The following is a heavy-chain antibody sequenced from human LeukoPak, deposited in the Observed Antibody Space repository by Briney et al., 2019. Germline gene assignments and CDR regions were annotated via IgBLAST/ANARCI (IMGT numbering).Heavy chain of an antibody. Sequence: SETLSLTCTVSGGSISSYYWSWIRQPPGKGLEWIGYIYYSGSTNYNPSLKSRVTISVDTSKNRFSLKLSSVTAADTAVYYCALTWIAAAGLYFDYWGQGTLVTVSS. CDR1: GGSISSYY. CDR3: ALTWIAAAGLYFDY. J-gene: IGHJ4*02. CDR2: IYYSGST. V-gene: IGHV4-59*01. D-gene: IGHD6-13*01.